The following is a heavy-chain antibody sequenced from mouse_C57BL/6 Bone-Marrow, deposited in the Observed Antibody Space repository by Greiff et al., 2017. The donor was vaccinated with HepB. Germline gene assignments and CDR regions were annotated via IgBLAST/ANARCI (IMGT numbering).Heavy chain of an antibody. J-gene: IGHJ1*03. CDR1: GYSFTGYY. D-gene: IGHD2-10*01. CDR3: ARTYSPWYFDV. V-gene: IGHV1-42*01. CDR2: INPSTGGT. Sequence: EVKLMESGPELVKPGASVKISCKASGYSFTGYYMNWVKQSPEKSLEWIGEINPSTGGTTYNQKFKAKATLTVDKSSSTAYMQLKSLTSEDSAVYYCARTYSPWYFDVWGTGTTVTVSS.